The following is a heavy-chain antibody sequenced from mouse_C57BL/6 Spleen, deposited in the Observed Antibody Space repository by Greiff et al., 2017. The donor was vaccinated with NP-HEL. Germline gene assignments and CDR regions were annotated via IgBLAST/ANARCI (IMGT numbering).Heavy chain of an antibody. CDR1: GYTFTDYY. V-gene: IGHV1-19*01. CDR2: INPYNGGT. J-gene: IGHJ4*01. CDR3: ARKGDYYGSSPYAMDY. Sequence: VQLQQSGPVLVKPGASVKMSCKASGYTFTDYYMNWVKQSHGKSLEWIGVINPYNGGTSYNQKFKGKATLTVDKSSSTAYMELNSLTSEDSAVYYCARKGDYYGSSPYAMDYWGQGTSVTVSS. D-gene: IGHD1-1*01.